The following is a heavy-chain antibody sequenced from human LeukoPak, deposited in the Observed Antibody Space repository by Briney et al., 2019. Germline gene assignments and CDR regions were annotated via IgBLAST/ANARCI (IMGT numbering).Heavy chain of an antibody. V-gene: IGHV3-30-3*01. CDR1: GFTFSSYA. CDR3: ARDPCSSTSCYIFDY. CDR2: ISYDGSNK. Sequence: GGSLRLSCAASGFTFSSYAMHWVRQAPGKGLEWVAVISYDGSNKYYADSVKGRFTISRDNSKNTLYLQMNSLRAEDAAVYYCARDPCSSTSCYIFDYWGQGTLVTVSS. D-gene: IGHD2-2*02. J-gene: IGHJ4*02.